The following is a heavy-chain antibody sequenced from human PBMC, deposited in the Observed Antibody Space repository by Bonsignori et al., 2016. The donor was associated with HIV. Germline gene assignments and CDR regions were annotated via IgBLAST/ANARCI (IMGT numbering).Heavy chain of an antibody. Sequence: SVKVSCKASGGTFGNYAINWVRQAPGQGLEWMGVIIPSLGIPNYAQKFQGTVTITADKSTGTAYMELNSLTSDDTAVYFCARDPPEGIVATPGDSWGHGTLVTVSS. CDR3: ARDPPEGIVATPGDS. D-gene: IGHD5-12*01. V-gene: IGHV1-69*10. J-gene: IGHJ5*01. CDR1: GGTFGNYA. CDR2: IIPSLGIP.